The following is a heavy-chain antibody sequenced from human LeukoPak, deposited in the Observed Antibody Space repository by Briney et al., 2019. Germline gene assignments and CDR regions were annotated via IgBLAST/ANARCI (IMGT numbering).Heavy chain of an antibody. D-gene: IGHD6-6*01. CDR3: ARVSSIRYYYYMDV. V-gene: IGHV4-61*01. J-gene: IGHJ6*03. Sequence: SQTLSLTCTVSGGSISSGSYYWSWIRQPPGKGLEWIGYIYYSGSTNYNPSLKSRVTISVDTSKNQFSLKLSSVTAADTAVYYCARVSSIRYYYYMDVWGKGTTVTVSS. CDR1: GGSISSGSYY. CDR2: IYYSGST.